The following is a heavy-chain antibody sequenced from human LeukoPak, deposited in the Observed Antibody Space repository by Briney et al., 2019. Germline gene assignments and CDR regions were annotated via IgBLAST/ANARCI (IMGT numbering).Heavy chain of an antibody. D-gene: IGHD6-19*01. CDR3: TTRGGDSGDYFDY. J-gene: IGHJ4*02. CDR1: GCTFNSAW. Sequence: GGSLRLSCAASGCTFNSAWMTWVRQAPGKGLEWVGRIKCNIDGGTADYAASVKGRFTTSKNYSKDAVYLQMNSLKSEATAVYYCTTRGGDSGDYFDYWGQGTLVTVSS. V-gene: IGHV3-15*01. CDR2: IKCNIDGGTA.